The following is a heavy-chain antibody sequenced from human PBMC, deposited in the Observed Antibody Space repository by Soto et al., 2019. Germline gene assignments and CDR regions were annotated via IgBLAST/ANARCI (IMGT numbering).Heavy chain of an antibody. CDR3: ARPANKVADHCEL. CDR2: IYPSDSDT. D-gene: IGHD1-26*01. V-gene: IGHV5-51*01. J-gene: IGHJ4*02. CDR1: GYTFTIYW. Sequence: GESLKISCQVSGYTFTIYWIGWVRQMPGKGLEWMGIIYPSDSDTRYSPSFQGQVTISADQSINTAYLQWDSLKASDTAIYYCARPANKVADHCELWGQGIPVTVS.